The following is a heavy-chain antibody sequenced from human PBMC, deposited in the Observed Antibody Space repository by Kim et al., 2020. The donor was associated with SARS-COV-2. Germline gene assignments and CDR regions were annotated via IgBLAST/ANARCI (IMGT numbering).Heavy chain of an antibody. Sequence: GGSLRLSCAASGFTFSSYGMHWVRQAPGKGLEWVAVISYDGSNKYYEDSVKGRFTISRDNSKNTLYLQMNSLRAEDTAVYYCARDHLIVTRTDYYDSGCDYWGQGTLVTVSS. CDR1: GFTFSSYG. CDR2: ISYDGSNK. D-gene: IGHD3-22*01. V-gene: IGHV3-30*03. J-gene: IGHJ4*02. CDR3: ARDHLIVTRTDYYDSGCDY.